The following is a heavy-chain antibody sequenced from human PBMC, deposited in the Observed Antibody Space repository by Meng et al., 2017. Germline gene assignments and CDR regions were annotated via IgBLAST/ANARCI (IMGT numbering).Heavy chain of an antibody. Sequence: GQLVECGGGVVRPGRSLLLSCASSGFTFRSYAMHWVRQAPGKGLEWVAVISYDGSNKYYADSVKGRFTISRDNSKNTLYLQMNSLRAEDTAVYYCASMGYWGQGTLVTVSS. D-gene: IGHD3-10*01. V-gene: IGHV3-30*01. CDR1: GFTFRSYA. CDR2: ISYDGSNK. J-gene: IGHJ4*02. CDR3: ASMGY.